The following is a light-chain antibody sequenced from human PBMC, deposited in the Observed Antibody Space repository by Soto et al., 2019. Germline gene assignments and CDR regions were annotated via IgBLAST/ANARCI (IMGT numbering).Light chain of an antibody. CDR3: QVWDSSSDHWV. CDR1: NIGSKS. J-gene: IGLJ3*02. Sequence: SYELTQPPSVSVAPGKTARITCGGNNIGSKSVHWYQQKPGQAPVLVIYYDSDRPSGIPERFSGAKSGNTATLTISRVEAEDEADYYCQVWDSSSDHWVFGGGTKLTVL. V-gene: IGLV3-21*04. CDR2: YDS.